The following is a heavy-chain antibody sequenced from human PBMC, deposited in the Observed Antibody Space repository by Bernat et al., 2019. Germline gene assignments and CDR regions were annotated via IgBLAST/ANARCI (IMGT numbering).Heavy chain of an antibody. J-gene: IGHJ3*02. V-gene: IGHV5-51*01. CDR3: AGGVGMATSGRDAFDI. CDR1: GYSFTSYW. CDR2: IYPGDSDT. D-gene: IGHD5-24*01. Sequence: EVQLVQSGAEVKKPGESLKISCKGSGYSFTSYWIGWVRQMPGKGLEWMGIIYPGDSDTRYSPSFQGQVTISADKSISTAYLRRSSLKASDTDMYYCAGGVGMATSGRDAFDIWGQGTMVTVSS.